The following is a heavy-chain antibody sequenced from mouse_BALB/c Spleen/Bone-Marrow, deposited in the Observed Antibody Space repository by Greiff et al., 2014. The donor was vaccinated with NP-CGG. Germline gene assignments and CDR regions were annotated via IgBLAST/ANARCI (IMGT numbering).Heavy chain of an antibody. CDR2: INPRSGRT. CDR1: GYTFTSYW. D-gene: IGHD1-1*01. J-gene: IGHJ4*01. V-gene: IGHV1S81*02. Sequence: VQLQQSGAELVKPGASVKLSCKASGYTFTSYWMYWVIQRPGQGLEWIGEINPRSGRTNYNEKFKSRATLTVDKSSSTAYMQRSRRTSEESAVYYGARGLYGAMDDWGQGTSVTVSS. CDR3: ARGLYGAMDD.